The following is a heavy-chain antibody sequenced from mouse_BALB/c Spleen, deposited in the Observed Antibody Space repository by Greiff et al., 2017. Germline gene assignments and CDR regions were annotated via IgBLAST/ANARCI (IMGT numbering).Heavy chain of an antibody. J-gene: IGHJ2*01. V-gene: IGHV5-17*02. Sequence: EVKLMESGGGLVQPGGSRKLSCAASGFTFSSFGMHWVRQAPEKGLEWVAYISSGSSTIYYADTVKGRFTISRDNPKNTLFLQMTSLRSEDTAMYYCAREGLGYWGQGTTLTVSS. D-gene: IGHD2-2*01. CDR2: ISSGSSTI. CDR1: GFTFSSFG. CDR3: AREGLGY.